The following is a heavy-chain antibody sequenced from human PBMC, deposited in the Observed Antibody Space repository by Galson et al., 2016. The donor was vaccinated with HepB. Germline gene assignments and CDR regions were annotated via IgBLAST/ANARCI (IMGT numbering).Heavy chain of an antibody. CDR3: ARDGYGGYLDS. V-gene: IGHV3-7*03. J-gene: IGHJ4*02. CDR2: IHESGNGR. Sequence: SLRLSCAASGFTFSTYWMSWVRQTPGKGLEWVANIHESGNGRFYVDSVRGRFAISRDNVKNTVYLEMNSLRAEDTAVYFCARDGYGGYLDSWGQGSLVTVSS. D-gene: IGHD4-23*01. CDR1: GFTFSTYW.